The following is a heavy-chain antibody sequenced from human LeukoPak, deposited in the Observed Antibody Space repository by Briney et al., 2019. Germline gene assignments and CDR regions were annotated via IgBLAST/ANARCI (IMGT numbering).Heavy chain of an antibody. CDR3: AEPGYSSGQVDY. V-gene: IGHV4-39*01. Sequence: SETLSLTCTVSGGSISSSSYYWGWIRQPPGKGLEWIGSIYYSGSTYYNPSLKSRVTISVDTSKNQFSLKLSSVTAADTAVYYCAEPGYSSGQVDYWGQGTLVTVSS. CDR1: GGSISSSSYY. CDR2: IYYSGST. J-gene: IGHJ4*02. D-gene: IGHD6-19*01.